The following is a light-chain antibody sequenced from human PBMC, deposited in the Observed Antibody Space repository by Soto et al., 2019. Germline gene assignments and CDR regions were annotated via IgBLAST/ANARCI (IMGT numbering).Light chain of an antibody. V-gene: IGLV2-14*01. CDR1: SSDVGGYNY. CDR2: DVS. Sequence: QSVLTQPRSVSGSPGRSVTISCTGTSSDVGGYNYVSWYQQHPGKAPKLMIYDVSKRPSGVSNRFSGSKSGNTASLTISGLQAEDEADYYCSSYTSSSTLYVFGTGTKVT. J-gene: IGLJ1*01. CDR3: SSYTSSSTLYV.